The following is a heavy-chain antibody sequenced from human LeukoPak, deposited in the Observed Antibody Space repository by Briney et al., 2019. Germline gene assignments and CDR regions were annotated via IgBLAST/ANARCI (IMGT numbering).Heavy chain of an antibody. Sequence: GGSLRLSCAASGFTFSSYSMNWVRQAPGKGLEWVSSISSSSSYIYYADSVKGRFAISRDNAKNSLYLQMNSLRAEDTAVYYCARDYGSGKIGYYYGMDVRGKGTTVTVSS. CDR3: ARDYGSGKIGYYYGMDV. V-gene: IGHV3-21*01. CDR2: ISSSSSYI. J-gene: IGHJ6*04. D-gene: IGHD3-10*01. CDR1: GFTFSSYS.